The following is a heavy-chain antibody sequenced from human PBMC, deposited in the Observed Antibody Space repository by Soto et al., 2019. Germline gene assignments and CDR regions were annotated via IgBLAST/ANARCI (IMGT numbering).Heavy chain of an antibody. J-gene: IGHJ5*02. CDR1: GYTFTGYY. CDR3: TARSFIAAIDNRSHNWFDP. Sequence: GAPVKVSCKASGYTFTGYYMHWVRQAPGQGLEWMGWINPNSGGTNYAQKFQGRVTMTRDTSISTAYMELSRLRSDDTAVYYCTARSFIAAIDNRSHNWFDPWGQGTLVTVSS. V-gene: IGHV1-2*02. D-gene: IGHD6-13*01. CDR2: INPNSGGT.